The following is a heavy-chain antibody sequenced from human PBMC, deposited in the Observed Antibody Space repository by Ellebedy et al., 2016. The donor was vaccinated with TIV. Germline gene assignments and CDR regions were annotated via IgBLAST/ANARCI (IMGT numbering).Heavy chain of an antibody. CDR3: AKGRGGGSDSSAPRYYFDS. J-gene: IGHJ4*02. Sequence: GESLKISCAASGFTFSSYAMSWVRQAPGKGLEWVSGIVGSGGSRYADSVKGRFFISRDISKRTLYLQMNSLRAEDTAIYYCAKGRGGGSDSSAPRYYFDSWGLGTLVTVSS. V-gene: IGHV3-23*01. D-gene: IGHD6-19*01. CDR2: IVGSGGSR. CDR1: GFTFSSYA.